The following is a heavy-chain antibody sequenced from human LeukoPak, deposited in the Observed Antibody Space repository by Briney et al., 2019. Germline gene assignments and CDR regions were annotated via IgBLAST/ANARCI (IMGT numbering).Heavy chain of an antibody. CDR2: IYTTGST. J-gene: IGHJ4*02. D-gene: IGHD6-19*01. Sequence: SETQSLTCTVSGGSISSYYWTWIRQAAGKGLEWIGRIYTTGSTYYNPSLNSRVTMSVDTSKNQFSLKLSSVTAADTAVYYCARQIAVAGKAGSHYWGQGTLVTVSS. CDR1: GGSISSYY. CDR3: ARQIAVAGKAGSHY. V-gene: IGHV4-4*07.